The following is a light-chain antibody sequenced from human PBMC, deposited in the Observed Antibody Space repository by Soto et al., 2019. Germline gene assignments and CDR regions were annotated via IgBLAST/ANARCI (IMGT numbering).Light chain of an antibody. CDR3: QQYDNLPIT. J-gene: IGKJ5*01. CDR2: DAS. V-gene: IGKV1-33*01. CDR1: QDISNY. Sequence: DIQMTPSPSSLSASVGDRVTITCPASQDISNYLNWYQQKPGKAPKLLIYDASNLETGVPSRFSGSGSGTDFTFTISSLQPEDIATYYCQQYDNLPITFGQGTRLEIK.